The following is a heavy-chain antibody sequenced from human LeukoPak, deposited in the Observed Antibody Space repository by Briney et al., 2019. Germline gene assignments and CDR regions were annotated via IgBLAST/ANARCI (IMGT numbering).Heavy chain of an antibody. CDR3: ARDGFSAALDY. CDR1: GFTLRTYW. J-gene: IGHJ4*02. Sequence: GGSLRLSCAASGFTLRTYWMSWVRQAPGKGLEWVANIRQDGSEKYYVDSVKGRFTISRDNAKNSLFLQMNSLRAEDTAVYYFARDGFSAALDYWGQGTLVTVSS. V-gene: IGHV3-7*03. D-gene: IGHD2-2*01. CDR2: IRQDGSEK.